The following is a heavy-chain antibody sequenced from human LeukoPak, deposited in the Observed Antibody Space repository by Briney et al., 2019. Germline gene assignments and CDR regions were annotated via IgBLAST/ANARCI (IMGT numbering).Heavy chain of an antibody. CDR1: GFTFSSYA. J-gene: IGHJ5*01. Sequence: PGRSLRLSCAASGFTFSSYAMHWVRQAPGKGLEWVSAMYTGGTTYYADSVTGRFTVSRDTSRNTLFLHMDSLRAEDTAVYYCAKDEVTSGGGLASWGQGTLVIVSS. V-gene: IGHV3-53*01. CDR2: MYTGGTT. D-gene: IGHD2-21*02. CDR3: AKDEVTSGGGLAS.